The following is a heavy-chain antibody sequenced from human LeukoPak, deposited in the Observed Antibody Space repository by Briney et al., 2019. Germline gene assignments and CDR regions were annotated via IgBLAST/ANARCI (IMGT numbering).Heavy chain of an antibody. V-gene: IGHV1-18*01. Sequence: ASVKVSCKASGYTFTNYGLSWVRQAPGQGLEWMGWISAYNGKTNYAQKLQGRVTMTTDTSTNTAYMELRSLRSDDTAVYYCARGGPHRLVIKDYSYYMDVWGKGTTVTVSS. J-gene: IGHJ6*03. CDR1: GYTFTNYG. CDR3: ARGGPHRLVIKDYSYYMDV. CDR2: ISAYNGKT. D-gene: IGHD3-9*01.